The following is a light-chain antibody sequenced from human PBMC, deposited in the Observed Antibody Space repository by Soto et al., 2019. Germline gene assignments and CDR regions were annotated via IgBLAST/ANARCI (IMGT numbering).Light chain of an antibody. CDR1: SSNIGRHG. Sequence: QSVLTQPPSASGTPGQRVTISCSGSSSNIGRHGVNWYQHLPGAAPKLLIYSNNQRPSGVPDRFSGSTSGTSVSLTISGLQSEDEADYHCATWDDSLNGVVFGGGTKLTVL. J-gene: IGLJ2*01. V-gene: IGLV1-44*01. CDR3: ATWDDSLNGVV. CDR2: SNN.